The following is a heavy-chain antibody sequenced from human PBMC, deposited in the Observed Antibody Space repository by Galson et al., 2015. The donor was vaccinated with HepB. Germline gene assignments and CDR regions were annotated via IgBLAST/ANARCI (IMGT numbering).Heavy chain of an antibody. CDR3: AKKSYYDSSGYYSY. CDR1: GFTFSSYA. Sequence: SLRLSCAASGFTFSSYAMSWVRQAPGKGLEWVSAISGSGGSTYYADSVKGRFTISRDNSKNTLYLQMNSLRAEDTAVYYCAKKSYYDSSGYYSYWGQGTLVTVSS. V-gene: IGHV3-23*01. CDR2: ISGSGGST. D-gene: IGHD3-22*01. J-gene: IGHJ4*02.